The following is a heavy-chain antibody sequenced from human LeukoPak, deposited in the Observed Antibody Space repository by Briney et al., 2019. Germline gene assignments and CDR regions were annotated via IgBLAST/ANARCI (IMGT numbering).Heavy chain of an antibody. J-gene: IGHJ6*02. CDR2: ISYSGRT. CDR3: ARKKTGATNGLDV. CDR1: GGSISSSSYY. D-gene: IGHD1-1*01. Sequence: SETLSLTCTVSGGSISSSSYYWGWIRQPPGEGPEWIGSISYSGRTHYNPSLKSRVSISVDTSKNQSSLNLSSVTAADTAVYYCARKKTGATNGLDVWGQGTTVTVSS. V-gene: IGHV4-39*01.